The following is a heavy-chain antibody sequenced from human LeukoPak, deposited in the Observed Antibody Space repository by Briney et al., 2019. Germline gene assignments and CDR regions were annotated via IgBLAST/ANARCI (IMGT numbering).Heavy chain of an antibody. D-gene: IGHD2-15*01. CDR2: VSAGGSNT. V-gene: IGHV3-23*01. CDR1: PVTFGTSA. Sequence: PGGSLRLSCVGSPVTFGTSAMSWVRQAPGKGLEWVSAVSAGGSNTYYADSVEGRFTIPRDNSRDTLYLQMDSLRVEDTAQYFCARINCSGGTCYDYFDDWGQGTLVTVSS. CDR3: ARINCSGGTCYDYFDD. J-gene: IGHJ4*02.